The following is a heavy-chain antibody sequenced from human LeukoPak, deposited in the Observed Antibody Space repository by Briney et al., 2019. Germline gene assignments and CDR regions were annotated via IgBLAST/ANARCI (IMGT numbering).Heavy chain of an antibody. CDR3: ARRRVGLRYFDWPNDAFDI. CDR1: GYTFTGYY. CDR2: INPNGGGT. J-gene: IGHJ3*02. D-gene: IGHD3-9*01. Sequence: VASVKVSCKAPGYTFTGYYMHWVRQAPGQGLEWMGWINPNGGGTNYAQKFQGRVTMTRDTSISTAYMELSRLRSDDTAVYYCARRRVGLRYFDWPNDAFDIWGQGTMVTVSS. V-gene: IGHV1-2*02.